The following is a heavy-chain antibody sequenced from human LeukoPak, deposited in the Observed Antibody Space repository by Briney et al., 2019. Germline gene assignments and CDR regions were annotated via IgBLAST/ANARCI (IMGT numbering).Heavy chain of an antibody. CDR3: AKDATYYYGSGTLPPYYYYYYMDV. CDR2: IRYDGSNK. CDR1: GFTFSSYG. Sequence: GGSLRLSCAASGFTFSSYGMHWVRQAPGKGLEWVAFIRYDGSNKYYADSVKGRFTISRDNSKNTLYLQMNSLRAEDTAVCYCAKDATYYYGSGTLPPYYYYYYMDVWGKGTTVTVSS. V-gene: IGHV3-30*02. D-gene: IGHD3-10*01. J-gene: IGHJ6*03.